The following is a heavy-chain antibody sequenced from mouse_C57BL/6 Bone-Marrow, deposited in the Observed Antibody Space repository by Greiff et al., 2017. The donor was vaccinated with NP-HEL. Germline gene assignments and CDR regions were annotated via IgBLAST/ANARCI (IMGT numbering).Heavy chain of an antibody. V-gene: IGHV5-9-1*02. Sequence: EVHLVESGEGLVKPGGSLKLSCAASGFTFSSYAMSWVRQTPEKRLEWVAYISSGGDYIYYADTVKGRFTISRDNARNTLYLQMSSLKSEDTAMYYCTRAAYYSNPYYAMDYWGQGTSVTVSS. CDR2: ISSGGDYI. CDR3: TRAAYYSNPYYAMDY. J-gene: IGHJ4*01. D-gene: IGHD2-5*01. CDR1: GFTFSSYA.